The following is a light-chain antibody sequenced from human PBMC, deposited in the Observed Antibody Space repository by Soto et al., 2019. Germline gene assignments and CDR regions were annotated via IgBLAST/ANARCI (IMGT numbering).Light chain of an antibody. CDR2: DVS. Sequence: QSVLTQPASVSGSPGQSITISCTGTSSDVGGYNYVSWYRQHPGKAPKLMIFDVSNRPSGLSNRFSGSKSGNTASLTISGLQAEDEADYYCSSYTSSSTLVVFGGGTKLTVL. V-gene: IGLV2-14*01. CDR1: SSDVGGYNY. CDR3: SSYTSSSTLVV. J-gene: IGLJ2*01.